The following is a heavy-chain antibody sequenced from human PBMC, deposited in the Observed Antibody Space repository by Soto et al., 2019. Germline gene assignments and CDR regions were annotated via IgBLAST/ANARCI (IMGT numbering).Heavy chain of an antibody. V-gene: IGHV4-31*03. Sequence: PSETLSLTCSVSGGSINSGGYYWTWIRQHPGKGLEWIGYVFYSRTTSYNPSLKSRVTISVDTSKNQFSLKLSSVTAADTAVYYCARDRPARASGYPLSPPYYYYVMDVWGQGTTVTVSS. CDR3: ARDRPARASGYPLSPPYYYYVMDV. D-gene: IGHD5-12*01. CDR2: VFYSRTT. CDR1: GGSINSGGYY. J-gene: IGHJ6*02.